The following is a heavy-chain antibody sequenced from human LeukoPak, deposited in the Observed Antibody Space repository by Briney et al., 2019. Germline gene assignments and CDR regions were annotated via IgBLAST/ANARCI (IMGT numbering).Heavy chain of an antibody. CDR3: ARAVYSSSSNYFDY. J-gene: IGHJ4*02. CDR1: GYTFTSYG. D-gene: IGHD6-6*01. CDR2: ISAYNGNT. V-gene: IGHV1-18*01. Sequence: GASVKVSCKASGYTFTSYGISWVRQAPGQGLEWMGWISAYNGNTNYAQKLQGRVTMTTDTSTSTAYMELRSLRSDDTAVYYCARAVYSSSSNYFDYWGQGTLVTVSS.